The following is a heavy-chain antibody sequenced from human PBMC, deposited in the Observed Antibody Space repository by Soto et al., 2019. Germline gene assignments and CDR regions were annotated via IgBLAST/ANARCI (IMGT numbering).Heavy chain of an antibody. CDR3: ARDFPRLLPHLTSGYFQH. CDR1: GFTFSAYG. Sequence: GGSLRLSCAASGFTFSAYGMNWVRQAPGKGPEWVAYISSSSSYMYYADSGKGRFTVSRDNAQKSLFLEMSSLRADDTAVYYCARDFPRLLPHLTSGYFQHWGQGTPVTVSS. CDR2: ISSSSSYM. J-gene: IGHJ1*01. V-gene: IGHV3-21*01.